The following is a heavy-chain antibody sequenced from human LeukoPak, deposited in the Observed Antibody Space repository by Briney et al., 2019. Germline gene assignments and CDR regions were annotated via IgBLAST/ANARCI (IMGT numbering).Heavy chain of an antibody. D-gene: IGHD7-27*01. CDR3: AKSTNWGSISDGFDI. V-gene: IGHV1-2*02. J-gene: IGHJ3*02. CDR1: GYSFIGYY. Sequence: ASVKVSCKASGYSFIGYYIHWVRQAPGQGLEWMGWINPNSGGANYAQKFQGRVAMTRDTSISTVYMELTRLRSDDTAMYYCAKSTNWGSISDGFDIWGQGTMVTVAS. CDR2: INPNSGGA.